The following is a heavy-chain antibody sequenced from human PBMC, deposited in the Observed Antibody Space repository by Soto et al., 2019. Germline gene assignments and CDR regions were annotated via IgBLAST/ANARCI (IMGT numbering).Heavy chain of an antibody. Sequence: SETLSLTCAVYGGSFSGYYWSWIRQPPGKGLEWIGEINHSGSTNYNPSLKSRVTISVDTSKNQFSLKLSSVTAADTAVYYCARRLRYFDWLLAAFDYWGQGTLVS. CDR2: INHSGST. D-gene: IGHD3-9*01. V-gene: IGHV4-34*01. CDR3: ARRLRYFDWLLAAFDY. J-gene: IGHJ4*02. CDR1: GGSFSGYY.